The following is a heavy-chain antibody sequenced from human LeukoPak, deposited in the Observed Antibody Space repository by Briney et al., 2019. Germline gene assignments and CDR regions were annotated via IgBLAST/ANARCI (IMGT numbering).Heavy chain of an antibody. CDR3: VKYHVSGTHYFDY. CDR1: GFTFSSYD. CDR2: IGGSDGDT. V-gene: IGHV3-23*01. J-gene: IGHJ4*02. Sequence: GGSLRLSCAASGFTFSSYDMSWVRQAPGKGLEWVSGIGGSDGDTFYTDSVKGRFTISRDNSKNTLYLQMNSLRVEDTAVYYCVKYHVSGTHYFDYWGQGTLVTVSS. D-gene: IGHD1-26*01.